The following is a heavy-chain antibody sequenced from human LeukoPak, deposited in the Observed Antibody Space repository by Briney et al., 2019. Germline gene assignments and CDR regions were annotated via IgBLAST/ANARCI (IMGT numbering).Heavy chain of an antibody. D-gene: IGHD2-15*01. J-gene: IGHJ6*03. CDR3: AREVVDATPSRDYYYMDV. Sequence: SETLSLTCTVSGGSISSYYWSWIRQSAGKGLEWIGRIYISGSTNYNPSLKSRVTMSVDTSKYQFSLKLTSVTAADTAVYYCAREVVDATPSRDYYYMDVWGKGTTVTVSS. V-gene: IGHV4-4*07. CDR1: GGSISSYY. CDR2: IYISGST.